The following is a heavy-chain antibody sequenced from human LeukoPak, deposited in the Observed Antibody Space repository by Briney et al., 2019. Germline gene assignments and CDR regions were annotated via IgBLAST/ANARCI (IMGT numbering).Heavy chain of an antibody. D-gene: IGHD4-17*01. J-gene: IGHJ4*02. CDR2: IYPGDSDT. CDR1: GYRFTSYW. V-gene: IGHV5-51*01. CDR3: ARQGGYGDYDY. Sequence: GESLKISCKGSGYRFTSYWIAWVRQMPGKGLEWMGIIYPGDSDTRYSPSFQGQATISADKSNSTAYLQWSSLKASDSAMYYCARQGGYGDYDYWGQGTLVTVSS.